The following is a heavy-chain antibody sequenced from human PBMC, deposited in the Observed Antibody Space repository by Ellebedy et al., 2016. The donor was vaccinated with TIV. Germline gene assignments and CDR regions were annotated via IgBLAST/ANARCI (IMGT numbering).Heavy chain of an antibody. CDR3: ARVDCSGGYCYSNYYYGMDV. CDR2: IYHSGST. D-gene: IGHD2-15*01. CDR1: GGSITTTKW. Sequence: MPSETLSLTCAVSGGSITTTKWWGWVRQPPGKGLEWIGEIYHSGSTSYNPSLKSRVTMSIDKSKNEFSLRLTSVTAADTAVYYCARVDCSGGYCYSNYYYGMDVWGQGTTVTVSS. V-gene: IGHV4-4*02. J-gene: IGHJ6*02.